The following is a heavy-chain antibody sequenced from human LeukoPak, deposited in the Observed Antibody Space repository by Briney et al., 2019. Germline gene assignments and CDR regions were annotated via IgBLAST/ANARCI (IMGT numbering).Heavy chain of an antibody. V-gene: IGHV4-59*01. Sequence: SETLSLTCTVSGGSISNYYWSWIRQPPGKGLEWIGYIYYSGSTNYNPSLKSRVTISVDTSKNQFSLKLSSVTAADTAVYYCARVRVYYDSSGYPPYYFDYWGQGTLVTVSS. CDR1: GGSISNYY. CDR2: IYYSGST. J-gene: IGHJ4*02. D-gene: IGHD3-22*01. CDR3: ARVRVYYDSSGYPPYYFDY.